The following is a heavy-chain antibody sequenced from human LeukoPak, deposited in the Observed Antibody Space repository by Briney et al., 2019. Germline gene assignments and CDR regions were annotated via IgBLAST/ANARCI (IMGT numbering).Heavy chain of an antibody. D-gene: IGHD4-17*01. V-gene: IGHV4-39*07. CDR2: IYYSGST. Sequence: YPSETLSLTCTVSGGSIISSSYYWGWIRQPPGKGLEWIGSIYYSGSTYYNPSLKSRVTISVDTSKNQFSLKLSSVTAADTAVYYCARDLTTTPTPDDAFDIWGQGTMVTVSS. CDR1: GGSIISSSYY. J-gene: IGHJ3*02. CDR3: ARDLTTTPTPDDAFDI.